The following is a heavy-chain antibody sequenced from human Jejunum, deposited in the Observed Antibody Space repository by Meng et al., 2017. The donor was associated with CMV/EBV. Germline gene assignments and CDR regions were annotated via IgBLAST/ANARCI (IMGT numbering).Heavy chain of an antibody. CDR2: ISGSGDNI. J-gene: IGHJ5*02. Sequence: MSWVRQAPGKGLEWVSSISGSGDNIYYADSVKGRFTISRDNAKNSLFLQMNSLRAEDTAVYYCARGLMGCTSTSCYSGWSDPWGQGTLVTVSS. D-gene: IGHD2-2*02. CDR3: ARGLMGCTSTSCYSGWSDP. V-gene: IGHV3-21*01.